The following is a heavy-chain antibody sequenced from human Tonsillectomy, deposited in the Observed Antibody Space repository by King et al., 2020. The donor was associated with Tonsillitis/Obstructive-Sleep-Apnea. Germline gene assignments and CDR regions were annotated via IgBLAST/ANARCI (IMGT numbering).Heavy chain of an antibody. CDR2: IRTYNGNT. CDR3: ARDRVISSPWDYYYGMDV. V-gene: IGHV1-18*01. J-gene: IGHJ6*02. D-gene: IGHD6-6*01. Sequence: LVQSGAEVKKPGASVKVSCKASGCTFTTCGFSWVRQAPGQGLEWIGWIRTYNGNTYYAQKFQGRVTMTTDTSTSTAYMELRSLRSDDTAVYYCARDRVISSPWDYYYGMDVWGQGTTVTVSS. CDR1: GCTFTTCG.